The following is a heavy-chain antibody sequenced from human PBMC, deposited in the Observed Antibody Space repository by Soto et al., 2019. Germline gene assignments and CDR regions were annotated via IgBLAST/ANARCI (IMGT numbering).Heavy chain of an antibody. Sequence: PGGSLRLSCAASGFTFSSYGMHWVRQAPGKGLEWVAVIWYDGSNKYYADSVKGRFTISRDNSKNTLYLQMNSLRAEDTAVYYCARDCRQWLVPLSPENWFDPWGQGTLVTVSS. V-gene: IGHV3-33*01. CDR2: IWYDGSNK. D-gene: IGHD6-19*01. J-gene: IGHJ5*02. CDR1: GFTFSSYG. CDR3: ARDCRQWLVPLSPENWFDP.